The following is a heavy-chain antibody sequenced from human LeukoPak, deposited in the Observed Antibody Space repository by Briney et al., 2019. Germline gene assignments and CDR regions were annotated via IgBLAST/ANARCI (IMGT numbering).Heavy chain of an antibody. D-gene: IGHD1-1*01. V-gene: IGHV4-61*08. CDR2: IYYSGST. CDR1: GCSISSGGYY. J-gene: IGHJ5*02. CDR3: AILGAESEQWEPQLGFDP. Sequence: SETLSLTCTVSGCSISSGGYYWSWIRQHPGKGLEWIGYIYYSGSTNYNPSLKSRVTISVDTSKNQFSLKLSSVTAADTAVYYCAILGAESEQWEPQLGFDPWGQGTLVTVSS.